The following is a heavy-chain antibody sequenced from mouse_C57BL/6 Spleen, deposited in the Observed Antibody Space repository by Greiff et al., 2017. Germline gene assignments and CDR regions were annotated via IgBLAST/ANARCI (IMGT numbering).Heavy chain of an antibody. V-gene: IGHV1-54*01. CDR3: AREGLRRGVDY. D-gene: IGHD2-4*01. CDR2: INPGSGGT. CDR1: GYAFTNYL. Sequence: VQLQQSGAELVRPGTSVKVSCKASGYAFTNYLIEWVKQRPGQGLEWIGVINPGSGGTNYNEKFKGKATLTADKSSSTAYMQLSSLTSEDSAVYFCAREGLRRGVDYWGQGTSVTVSS. J-gene: IGHJ4*01.